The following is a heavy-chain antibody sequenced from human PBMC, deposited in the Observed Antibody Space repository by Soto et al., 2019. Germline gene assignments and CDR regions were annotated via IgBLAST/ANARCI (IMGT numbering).Heavy chain of an antibody. CDR2: ISYDGSNK. J-gene: IGHJ4*02. CDR3: AKDGPIITMVRGVIIPPLDY. Sequence: GVSLRLSCAASGFTFSSYGMHWVRQAPGKGLEWVAVISYDGSNKYYADSVKGRLTISRDNSKNTLYLQMNSLRAEDTAVYYCAKDGPIITMVRGVIIPPLDYWGQGTLVIVSS. CDR1: GFTFSSYG. V-gene: IGHV3-30*18. D-gene: IGHD3-10*01.